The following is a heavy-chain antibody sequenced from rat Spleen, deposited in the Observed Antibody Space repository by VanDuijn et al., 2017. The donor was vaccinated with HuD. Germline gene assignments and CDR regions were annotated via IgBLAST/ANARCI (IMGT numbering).Heavy chain of an antibody. Sequence: EVQLVESGGGLVQPGRSLKLSCAASGFTFSDYYMSWVRQAPKKGLEWVASISYEGSTTYYGDSVKGRFTISRDNAESSLYLEMNSLKSEDTATYYCARLDGYYHYVMDAWGQGASVTVAS. CDR1: GFTFSDYY. D-gene: IGHD1-12*03. V-gene: IGHV5-22*01. CDR3: ARLDGYYHYVMDA. J-gene: IGHJ4*01. CDR2: ISYEGSTT.